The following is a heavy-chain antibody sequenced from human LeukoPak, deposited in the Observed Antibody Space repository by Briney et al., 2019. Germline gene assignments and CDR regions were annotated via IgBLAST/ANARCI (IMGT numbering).Heavy chain of an antibody. D-gene: IGHD2-15*01. CDR3: ARQLCSGGSCYDWFDP. CDR2: IYPGGSDT. V-gene: IGHV5-51*01. CDR1: GYSFTSYW. Sequence: GESLKISCKGSGYSFTSYWIGWVRQMPGKGLEWMGIIYPGGSDTRYSPSFQGQVTISADKSISTAYLQWSSLKASDTAMYYCARQLCSGGSCYDWFDPWGQGTLVTVSS. J-gene: IGHJ5*02.